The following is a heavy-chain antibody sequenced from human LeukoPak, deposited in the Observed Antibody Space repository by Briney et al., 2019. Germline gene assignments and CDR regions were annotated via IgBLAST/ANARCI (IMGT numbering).Heavy chain of an antibody. J-gene: IGHJ3*02. CDR3: ARDRAIAVAGSDAFDI. V-gene: IGHV1-2*02. CDR2: INPNSGGT. CDR1: GYTFTGYY. D-gene: IGHD6-19*01. Sequence: ASVKVSCKASGYTFTGYYMHWVRQAPGQGLEWMGWINPNSGGTNYAQKFQGRVTMTRDTSISTAYMELSRLRSDDTAVYYCARDRAIAVAGSDAFDIWGQGTMATVSS.